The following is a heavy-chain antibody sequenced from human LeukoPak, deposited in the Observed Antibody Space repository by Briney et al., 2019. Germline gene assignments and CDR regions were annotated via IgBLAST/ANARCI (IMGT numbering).Heavy chain of an antibody. CDR3: ARPIFGMVQDAFDI. CDR1: RFTFSDYD. D-gene: IGHD3-3*01. Sequence: GGSLRLSCAASRFTFSDYDMNWVRQAPGKGLEWISYISSSSSLTYYADSVKGRFTISRDNVKNSPYLQMNSLRVEDTAVYYCARPIFGMVQDAFDIWGQGTMVIVSS. J-gene: IGHJ3*02. CDR2: ISSSSSLT. V-gene: IGHV3-48*01.